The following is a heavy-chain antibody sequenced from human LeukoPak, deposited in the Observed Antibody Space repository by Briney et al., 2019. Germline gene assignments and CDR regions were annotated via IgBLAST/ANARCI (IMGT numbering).Heavy chain of an antibody. CDR2: IRAYNGNT. J-gene: IGHJ4*02. D-gene: IGHD3-3*01. Sequence: ASVKVSCKASGYTFTSYGISWVRQAPGQGLEWMGWIRAYNGNTNYAQKLQGRVTMTTDTSTSTAYMELRSLRSDDTAVYYCARLVAYYDFWSGYPPGYFDYWGQGTLVTVSS. CDR1: GYTFTSYG. V-gene: IGHV1-18*01. CDR3: ARLVAYYDFWSGYPPGYFDY.